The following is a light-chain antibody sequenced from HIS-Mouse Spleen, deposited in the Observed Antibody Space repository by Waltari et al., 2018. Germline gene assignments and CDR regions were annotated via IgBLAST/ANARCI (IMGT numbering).Light chain of an antibody. Sequence: QSALSQPRSVSGSPGQSVTISCTGTSSDVGGYNYVPWYQQTPGKAPKLMIYDVSKRPSGVPDRFSGSKSGNTASLTISGLQAEDEADYYCCSYAGSYTYVFGTGTKVTVL. CDR2: DVS. CDR3: CSYAGSYTYV. CDR1: SSDVGGYNY. J-gene: IGLJ1*01. V-gene: IGLV2-11*01.